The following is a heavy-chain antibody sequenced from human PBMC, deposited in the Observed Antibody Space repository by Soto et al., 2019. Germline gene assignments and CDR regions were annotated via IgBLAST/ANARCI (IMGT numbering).Heavy chain of an antibody. J-gene: IGHJ3*02. Sequence: GGSLRLSCAASGFTFSSYAMSWVRQAPGKGLEWVSAISGSGGSTYYADSVKGRFTISRDNSKNTLYLQMNSLRAEDTAVYYCANGFSLLQQPTENAFDIWGQGTMVTVSS. CDR1: GFTFSSYA. D-gene: IGHD6-13*01. CDR2: ISGSGGST. CDR3: ANGFSLLQQPTENAFDI. V-gene: IGHV3-23*01.